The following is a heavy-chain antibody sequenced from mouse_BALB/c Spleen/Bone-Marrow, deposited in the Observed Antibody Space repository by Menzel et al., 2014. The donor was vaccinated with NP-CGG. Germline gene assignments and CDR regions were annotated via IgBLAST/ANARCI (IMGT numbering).Heavy chain of an antibody. V-gene: IGHV1-5*01. J-gene: IGHJ4*01. CDR1: GYTFTSYW. CDR3: TRSYERYYAMDY. D-gene: IGHD1-1*01. Sequence: VQLQQSGTVLARPGASVKMSCKASGYTFTSYWMHWVKQRPGQGLEWIGAIYPGNSDTSYNQKFKGKAKLTAVTSTSTAYMELSSLTNEDSAVYYCTRSYERYYAMDYWGQGTPVTVSS. CDR2: IYPGNSDT.